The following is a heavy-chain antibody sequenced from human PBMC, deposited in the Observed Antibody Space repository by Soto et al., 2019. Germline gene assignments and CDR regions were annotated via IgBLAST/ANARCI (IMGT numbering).Heavy chain of an antibody. CDR1: GFTFSSYA. CDR2: ISGSGGST. V-gene: IGHV3-23*01. Sequence: GGSLRLSCAASGFTFSSYAMSWVRQAPGKGLEWVSAISGSGGSTYYADSVKGRFTISRDNSKNTLYLQMNSLRAEDTAVYYCAKELNPLVVVAARLDYWGQGTLVTVSS. J-gene: IGHJ4*02. D-gene: IGHD2-15*01. CDR3: AKELNPLVVVAARLDY.